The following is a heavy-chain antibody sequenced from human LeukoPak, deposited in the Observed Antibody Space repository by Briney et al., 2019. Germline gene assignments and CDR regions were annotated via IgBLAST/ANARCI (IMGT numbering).Heavy chain of an antibody. J-gene: IGHJ5*02. Sequence: PSETLSLTCAVYGGSFSGYYWSWIRQPPGKGLEWIGEINHSGSTNYNPSLKSRVTISVDTSKNQFSLKLSSVTAADTAVYYCARSTVTTFTDLVWFDPWGQGTLVTVSS. V-gene: IGHV4-34*01. D-gene: IGHD4-17*01. CDR1: GGSFSGYY. CDR2: INHSGST. CDR3: ARSTVTTFTDLVWFDP.